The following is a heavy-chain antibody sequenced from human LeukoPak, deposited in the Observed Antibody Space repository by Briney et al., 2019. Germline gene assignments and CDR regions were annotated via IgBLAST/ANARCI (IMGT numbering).Heavy chain of an antibody. CDR3: ASSYDILTGYSFDY. D-gene: IGHD3-9*01. Sequence: ASVKVSCKASGHTFTGYYMHWVRQAPGQGLEWMGWINPNSGGTNYAQKFQGRVTMTRDTSISTAYMELSRLRSDDTAVYYCASSYDILTGYSFDYWGQGTLVTVSS. J-gene: IGHJ4*02. CDR1: GHTFTGYY. V-gene: IGHV1-2*02. CDR2: INPNSGGT.